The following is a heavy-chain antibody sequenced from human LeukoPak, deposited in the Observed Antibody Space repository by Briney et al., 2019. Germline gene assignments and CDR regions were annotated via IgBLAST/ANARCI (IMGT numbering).Heavy chain of an antibody. CDR3: AKDGGVERDIVVIPAAVDS. V-gene: IGHV3-30*18. Sequence: AGGSLRLSCAASRFTFSSYGMHWVRQAPGKGLEWVAVISYDGRNKYYADSVKGRFTISRDKSKNTLYLQMNSLRAEDTAVYFCAKDGGVERDIVVIPAAVDSWGQGTLVTVSS. CDR1: RFTFSSYG. D-gene: IGHD2-2*01. J-gene: IGHJ4*02. CDR2: ISYDGRNK.